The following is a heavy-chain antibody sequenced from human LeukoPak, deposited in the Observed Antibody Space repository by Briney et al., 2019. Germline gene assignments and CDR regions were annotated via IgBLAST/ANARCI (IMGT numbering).Heavy chain of an antibody. V-gene: IGHV1-8*01. CDR2: MNPNSGST. Sequence: GASVKVSCKASGYTFTSYDINWVRQATGQGLEWMGWMNPNSGSTGYAQKFQGRVTMTRNTSISTAYMEPSSLRSEDTAVYYCARGLQVGATSDYWGQGTLVTVSS. CDR1: GYTFTSYD. D-gene: IGHD1-26*01. J-gene: IGHJ4*02. CDR3: ARGLQVGATSDY.